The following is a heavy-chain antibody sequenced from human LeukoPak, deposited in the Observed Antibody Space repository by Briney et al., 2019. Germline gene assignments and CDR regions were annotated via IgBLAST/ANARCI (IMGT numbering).Heavy chain of an antibody. J-gene: IGHJ4*02. CDR1: GYTFTSYD. CDR2: MNPNSGNT. CDR3: ARESGFYASGSRY. D-gene: IGHD3-10*01. V-gene: IGHV1-8*01. Sequence: GASVKVSCTASGYTFTSYDINWVRQATGQGLEWMGWMNPNSGNTGYAQKFQGRVTMTRSTSINTAYMELSSLRSEDTAIYYCARESGFYASGSRYWGQGTLVTVSS.